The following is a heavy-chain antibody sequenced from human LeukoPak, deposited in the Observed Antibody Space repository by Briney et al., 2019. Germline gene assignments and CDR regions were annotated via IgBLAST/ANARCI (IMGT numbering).Heavy chain of an antibody. J-gene: IGHJ4*02. CDR2: ISYSGST. CDR1: GVSISNYY. V-gene: IGHV4-59*01. Sequence: SETLSLTCTVSGVSISNYYWNWIRQPPGKGLEWIGYISYSGSTNYNPSLKSRVTILVDTSKSQFSLKLSSVTAEDTAVYHCARGDHGDSGKFDYWGQGTLVTVSS. D-gene: IGHD4-17*01. CDR3: ARGDHGDSGKFDY.